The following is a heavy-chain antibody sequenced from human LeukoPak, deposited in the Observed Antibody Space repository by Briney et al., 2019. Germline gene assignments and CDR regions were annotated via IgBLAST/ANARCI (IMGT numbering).Heavy chain of an antibody. Sequence: GASVKVSCKASGYTFTDYYVHWVRLVPGQGLEWMGRISPNSGATNYAEKFRGRVTMARDTSINTAYMELSSLRSEDTAVYYCARDRCDWGSDDLDYWGQGALVTFST. CDR3: ARDRCDWGSDDLDY. CDR2: ISPNSGAT. CDR1: GYTFTDYY. V-gene: IGHV1-2*06. J-gene: IGHJ4*02. D-gene: IGHD7-27*01.